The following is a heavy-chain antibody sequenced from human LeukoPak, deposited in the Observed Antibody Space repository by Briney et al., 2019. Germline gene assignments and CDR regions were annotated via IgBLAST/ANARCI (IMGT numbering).Heavy chain of an antibody. CDR2: ISSSSSYI. Sequence: GRSLRLSCAASGFTFSSYSMNWVRQAPGKGLEWVSSISSSSSYIYYADSVKGRFTISRDNAKNSLYLQMNSLRAEDTAVYYCASRLLGPRSADETGGYWGQGTLVTVSS. CDR3: ASRLLGPRSADETGGY. V-gene: IGHV3-21*01. D-gene: IGHD7-27*01. CDR1: GFTFSSYS. J-gene: IGHJ4*02.